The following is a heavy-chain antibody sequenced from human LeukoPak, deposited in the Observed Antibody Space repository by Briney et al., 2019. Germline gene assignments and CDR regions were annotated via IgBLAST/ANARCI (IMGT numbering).Heavy chain of an antibody. CDR3: ARDGLDSSGPVAFDI. J-gene: IGHJ3*02. V-gene: IGHV3-66*01. CDR2: IHIDGDT. Sequence: GGSLRLSCVASEFTVSTNYMSWGRQAPGKGLEWVSIIHIDGDTHYTDSVKGRFTFSRDNSKNTLYLQMNSLRSEDTAVYYCARDGLDSSGPVAFDIWGQGTMVTVSS. CDR1: EFTVSTNY. D-gene: IGHD3-22*01.